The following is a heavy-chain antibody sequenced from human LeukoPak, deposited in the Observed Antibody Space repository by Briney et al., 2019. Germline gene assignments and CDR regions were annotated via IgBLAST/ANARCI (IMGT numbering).Heavy chain of an antibody. CDR3: ATPTLGYCSGGSCRTSDY. CDR2: ISSRRTYI. D-gene: IGHD2-15*01. J-gene: IGHJ4*02. V-gene: IGHV3-21*01. Sequence: PGGSLRLSCAASGFTFSRYSMNWVRQAPGKGLEWVSSISSRRTYIYYADSVKGRFTISRDNAKNSLYLQMSSLRADDTAVYYCATPTLGYCSGGSCRTSDYWGQGTLVTVSS. CDR1: GFTFSRYS.